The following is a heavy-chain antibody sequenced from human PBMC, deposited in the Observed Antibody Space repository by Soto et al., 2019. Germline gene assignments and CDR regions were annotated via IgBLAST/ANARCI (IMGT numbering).Heavy chain of an antibody. Sequence: QVHLQESGPGLVKPWETLSLTCSVSGGSINNHYWSWIRQPPGKGLEWIGYGYYTGSTNYNPSLKSRVTMSVDTSKNQFSLNLTSLTAADTAIYYCARANWYSEYWGQGTLVTVSS. CDR2: GYYTGST. CDR1: GGSINNHY. V-gene: IGHV4-59*11. J-gene: IGHJ4*02. D-gene: IGHD7-27*01. CDR3: ARANWYSEY.